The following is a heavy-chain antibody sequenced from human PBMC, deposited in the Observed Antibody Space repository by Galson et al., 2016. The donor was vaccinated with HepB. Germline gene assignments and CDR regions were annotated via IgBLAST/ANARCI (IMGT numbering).Heavy chain of an antibody. CDR3: ARYSDSWAPFDY. V-gene: IGHV3-23*01. D-gene: IGHD6-13*01. CDR1: GFTFSSYA. J-gene: IGHJ4*02. CDR2: ISGSGANS. Sequence: LRLSCAASGFTFSSYAMTWVRQAPGKGLEWVSSISGSGANSYYANAVKGRFTISRDKSNNTLYLQVNSLRAEDTALYFCARYSDSWAPFDYWGQGSLVTVSS.